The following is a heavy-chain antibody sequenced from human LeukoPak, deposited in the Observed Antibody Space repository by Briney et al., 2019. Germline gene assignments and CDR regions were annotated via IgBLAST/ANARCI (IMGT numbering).Heavy chain of an antibody. V-gene: IGHV3-30*18. CDR2: ISYDGSNK. J-gene: IGHJ4*02. CDR1: GFTFSSYG. CDR3: AKDLRLVTNTLDY. D-gene: IGHD3-9*01. Sequence: GGSLRLSCAASGFTFSSYGMHWVRQAPGKGLEWVAVISYDGSNKYYADSVKGRFTISRDNSKNTLYLQMNSLRAEDTAVYYCAKDLRLVTNTLDYWGQGTLVTVSS.